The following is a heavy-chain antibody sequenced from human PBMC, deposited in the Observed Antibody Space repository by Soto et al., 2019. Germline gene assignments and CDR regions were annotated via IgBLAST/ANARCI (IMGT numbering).Heavy chain of an antibody. D-gene: IGHD3-10*01. CDR2: ISGSGGST. Sequence: EVQLLESGGGLVQPGGSLRLSCAASGFTFSSYAMSWVRQAPGKGLEWVSAISGSGGSTYYADSVKGRFTISRDNSKNTLYLQMHSLRAEDTAVYYCALYGSGSYYIDLYGGQGTLVTLSS. J-gene: IGHJ4*02. CDR1: GFTFSSYA. CDR3: ALYGSGSYYIDLY. V-gene: IGHV3-23*01.